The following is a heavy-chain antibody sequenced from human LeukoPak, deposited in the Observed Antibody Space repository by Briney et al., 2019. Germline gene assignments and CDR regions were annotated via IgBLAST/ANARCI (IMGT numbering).Heavy chain of an antibody. V-gene: IGHV3-20*04. J-gene: IGHJ4*02. CDR3: AKIYDFWSGYYFDY. D-gene: IGHD3-3*01. Sequence: PGGSLRLSCAASGFTFDDYGMSWVRQAPGKGLEWVSGINWNGGSTGYADSVKGRFTISRDNAKNSLYLQMNSLRVEDTALYYCAKIYDFWSGYYFDYWGQGTLVTVSS. CDR1: GFTFDDYG. CDR2: INWNGGST.